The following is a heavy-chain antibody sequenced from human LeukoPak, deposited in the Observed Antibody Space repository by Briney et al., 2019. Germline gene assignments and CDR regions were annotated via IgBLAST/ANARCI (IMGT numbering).Heavy chain of an antibody. V-gene: IGHV4-38-2*02. CDR3: ARDSSSGYYPGLYFQH. J-gene: IGHJ1*01. CDR1: GDSISSGYY. CDR2: IHHSGST. D-gene: IGHD6-19*01. Sequence: SETLSLTCTVSGDSISSGYYWGWIRQPPGKGLEWIGSIHHSGSTYYYPSLKSRVTMSVDTSKNQFSLKLSSVTAADTAMYYCARDSSSGYYPGLYFQHWGQGTLVTVSS.